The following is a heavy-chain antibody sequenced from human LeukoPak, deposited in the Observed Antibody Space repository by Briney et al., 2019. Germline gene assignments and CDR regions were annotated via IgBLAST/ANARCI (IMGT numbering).Heavy chain of an antibody. Sequence: GGSLRLSCAASGFTFSSYGMHWVRQAPGKGLEWVAVIWYGGSNKYYADSVKGRFTISRDNSKNTLYLQMNSLRAEDTAVYYCAKDRGSTRVHAFDIWGQGTMVTVSS. CDR1: GFTFSSYG. D-gene: IGHD6-13*01. CDR2: IWYGGSNK. CDR3: AKDRGSTRVHAFDI. J-gene: IGHJ3*02. V-gene: IGHV3-30*02.